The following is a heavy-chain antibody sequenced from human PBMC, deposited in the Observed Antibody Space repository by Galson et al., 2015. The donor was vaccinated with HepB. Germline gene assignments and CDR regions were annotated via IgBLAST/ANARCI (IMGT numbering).Heavy chain of an antibody. V-gene: IGHV1-18*04. Sequence: QSGAEVKKPGASVKVSCKASGYTFTSYGISWVRQAPGQGLEWMGWISAYNGNTNYAQKLQGRVTMTTDTSTSTAYMELRSLRSDDTAVYYCARGVGGYCSGGSCYSLIAPDYWGQGTLVTVSS. D-gene: IGHD2-15*01. CDR3: ARGVGGYCSGGSCYSLIAPDY. CDR2: ISAYNGNT. CDR1: GYTFTSYG. J-gene: IGHJ4*02.